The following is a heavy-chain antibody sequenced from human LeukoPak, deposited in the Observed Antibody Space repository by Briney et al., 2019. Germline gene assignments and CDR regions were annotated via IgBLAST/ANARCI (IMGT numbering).Heavy chain of an antibody. V-gene: IGHV3-23*01. CDR3: ASRYYYDSSGYFPPPDY. J-gene: IGHJ4*02. CDR1: GFTFSSYA. D-gene: IGHD3-22*01. CDR2: ISGSGGST. Sequence: GGSLRLSCAASGFTFSSYAMSWVRQAPGKGLEWVSAISGSGGSTYYADSVKGRFTISRDNSKNTLYLQMNSLRAEDTAVYYCASRYYYDSSGYFPPPDYWGQGTLVTVSS.